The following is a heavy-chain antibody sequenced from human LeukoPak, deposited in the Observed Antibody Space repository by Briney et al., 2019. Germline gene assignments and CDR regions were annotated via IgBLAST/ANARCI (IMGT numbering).Heavy chain of an antibody. D-gene: IGHD3-10*01. CDR1: GGSFSGYY. CDR3: ARGRGWFGELRKRWFDP. V-gene: IGHV4-34*01. J-gene: IGHJ5*02. Sequence: SETLSLTCAVYGGSFSGYYWSWIRRPPGKGLEWIGEINHNGSTNYNPSLKSRVTISVDTSKNQFSLKLSSVTAADTAVYYCARGRGWFGELRKRWFDPWGQGTLVTVSS. CDR2: INHNGST.